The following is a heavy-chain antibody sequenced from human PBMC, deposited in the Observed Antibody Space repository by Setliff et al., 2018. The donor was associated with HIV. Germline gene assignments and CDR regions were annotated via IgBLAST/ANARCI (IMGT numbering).Heavy chain of an antibody. CDR1: GFTFSSYW. CDR3: ARGPLLLEWLLTY. V-gene: IGHV3-74*01. CDR2: INSDGRST. Sequence: GGSLRLSCAASGFTFSSYWMHWVRQAPGKGLVWVSRINSDGRSTSYADSVKGRFTISRDNDKNTLYLQMNSLRAEDTAEYCCARGPLLLEWLLTYWGQGTLVTVSS. D-gene: IGHD3-3*01. J-gene: IGHJ4*02.